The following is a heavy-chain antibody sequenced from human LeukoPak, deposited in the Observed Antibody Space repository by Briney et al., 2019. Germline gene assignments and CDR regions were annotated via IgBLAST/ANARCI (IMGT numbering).Heavy chain of an antibody. CDR1: GFTFSSYA. CDR3: AILVAATLRPFDY. Sequence: GGSLTLSCAASGFTFSSYAMSWVRQAPGRGLEWVSAISGSGCSTLYADSVKGRFTISRDNSKDTLYLQMNRLRAEDTAVYYCAILVAATLRPFDYWGQGTLVTVSS. D-gene: IGHD2-15*01. J-gene: IGHJ4*02. CDR2: ISGSGCST. V-gene: IGHV3-23*01.